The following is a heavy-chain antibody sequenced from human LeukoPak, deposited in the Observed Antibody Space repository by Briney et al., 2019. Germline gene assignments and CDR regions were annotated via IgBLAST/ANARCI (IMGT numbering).Heavy chain of an antibody. CDR3: ARELYGDYAFFDY. CDR1: GGSISSGDYY. CDR2: IYYSGST. V-gene: IGHV4-30-4*01. Sequence: PSQTLSLTCTVSGGSISSGDYYWSWIRQPPGKGLEWIGYIYYSGSTYYNPSLKSRVTMSVDTSKNQFSLKLSSVTAADTAVYYCARELYGDYAFFDYLGQGTLVTVSS. J-gene: IGHJ4*02. D-gene: IGHD4-17*01.